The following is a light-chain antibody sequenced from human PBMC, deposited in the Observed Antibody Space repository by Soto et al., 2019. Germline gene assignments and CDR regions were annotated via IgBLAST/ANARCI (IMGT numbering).Light chain of an antibody. J-gene: IGKJ4*01. Sequence: EIVMTQSPATLSVSPGERATLSCRASQSVSSNLAWYQQKPGQAPRLLIYGASTRATGIPARFSGSGSGTDFTLTISRLEPEDFAVYYCHQYATSPLTFGGGTKVEI. V-gene: IGKV3-15*01. CDR2: GAS. CDR1: QSVSSN. CDR3: HQYATSPLT.